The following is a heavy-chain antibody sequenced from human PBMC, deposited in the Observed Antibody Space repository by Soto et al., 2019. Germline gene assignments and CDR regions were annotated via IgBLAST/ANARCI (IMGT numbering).Heavy chain of an antibody. Sequence: QVQLQQWGAGLLKPSETLSLTCAVYGGSFSGYYWSWIRQPPGKGLEWIGEINHSGRTNYNPSLKRRVTISVDTSKNQSSLKLSSVTAADTAVYYCARARTIFGVVSDSLNWFDPWGQGTLVTVSS. J-gene: IGHJ5*02. CDR2: INHSGRT. V-gene: IGHV4-34*01. CDR1: GGSFSGYY. D-gene: IGHD3-3*01. CDR3: ARARTIFGVVSDSLNWFDP.